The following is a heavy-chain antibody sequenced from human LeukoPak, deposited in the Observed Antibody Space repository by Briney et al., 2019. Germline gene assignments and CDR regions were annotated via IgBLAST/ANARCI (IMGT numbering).Heavy chain of an antibody. CDR3: GRHVGMGRGVIAPNNWFDP. CDR1: GGSFSGYY. J-gene: IGHJ5*02. D-gene: IGHD3-10*01. V-gene: IGHV4-34*01. Sequence: PSETLSLTCAVYGGSFSGYYWSWIRQPPGKGLEWIGEINHSRSTNYNPSLKSRVTTSVDTSKPQSSLKPSSITAADTAVYYCGRHVGMGRGVIAPNNWFDPWGQGTLVTVSS. CDR2: INHSRST.